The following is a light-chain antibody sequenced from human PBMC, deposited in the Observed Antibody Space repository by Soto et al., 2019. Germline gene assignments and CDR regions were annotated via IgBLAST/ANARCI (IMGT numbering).Light chain of an antibody. Sequence: SALTQPASVSGSPGQSITLSCAGTMRDVGAYNLVSWYQQHPGRAPQLIIYEVRNRPSGISFRFSGSKSGNTASLTISGLQAEDEADYYCSSYTSKSSLIFGGGTKLTVL. J-gene: IGLJ2*01. CDR1: MRDVGAYNL. CDR3: SSYTSKSSLI. CDR2: EVR. V-gene: IGLV2-14*01.